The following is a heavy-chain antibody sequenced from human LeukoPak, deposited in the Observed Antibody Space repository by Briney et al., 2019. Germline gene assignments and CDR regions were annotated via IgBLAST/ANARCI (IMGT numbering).Heavy chain of an antibody. CDR3: AREDPQTTVPEGMDV. Sequence: SETLSLTCTVSGGSISSYYWSWIRQPPGKGLEWIGYIYYSGSTNYNPSLKSRVTISVGTSRNQFSLQLRSVTAADTAVYYCAREDPQTTVPEGMDVWGQGTTVIVSS. D-gene: IGHD4-17*01. J-gene: IGHJ6*02. CDR2: IYYSGST. CDR1: GGSISSYY. V-gene: IGHV4-59*01.